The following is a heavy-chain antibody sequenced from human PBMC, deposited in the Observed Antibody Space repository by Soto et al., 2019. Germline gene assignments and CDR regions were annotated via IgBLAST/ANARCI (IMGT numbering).Heavy chain of an antibody. D-gene: IGHD3-9*01. Sequence: PGGSLRPSCAASGFTVSTNYMSWVRQAPGKGLEWVSVIFSGGSTYYADSAKGRFTLSRHNSKTTLYLQMNRLRAADTAVYYSASEWGGPHYDILTGYPVNSYYCLDAWGKGTSVTVSS. J-gene: IGHJ6*03. CDR3: ASEWGGPHYDILTGYPVNSYYCLDA. CDR2: IFSGGST. V-gene: IGHV3-53*04. CDR1: GFTVSTNY.